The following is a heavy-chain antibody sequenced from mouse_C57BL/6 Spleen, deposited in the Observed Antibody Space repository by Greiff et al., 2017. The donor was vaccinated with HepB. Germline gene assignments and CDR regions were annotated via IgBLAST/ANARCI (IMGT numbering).Heavy chain of an antibody. D-gene: IGHD1-1*01. CDR1: GYTFTSYW. V-gene: IGHV1-59*01. CDR2: IDPSDSYT. Sequence: QVQLQQPGAELVRPGTSVKLSCKASGYTFTSYWMHWVKQRPGQGLEWIGVIDPSDSYTNYNQKFKGKATLTVDTSSSTAYMQLSSLTSEDSAVYCCARVGRCYFDYWGQGTTLTVSS. CDR3: ARVGRCYFDY. J-gene: IGHJ2*01.